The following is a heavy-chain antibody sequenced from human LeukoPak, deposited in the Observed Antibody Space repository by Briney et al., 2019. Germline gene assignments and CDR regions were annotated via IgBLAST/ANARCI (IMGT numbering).Heavy chain of an antibody. CDR1: GFTFGDYA. D-gene: IGHD2-2*01. CDR3: TRDYRVVPAATAFDY. V-gene: IGHV3-49*04. CDR2: IRSKAYGGTT. J-gene: IGHJ4*02. Sequence: GGSLRLSCTASGFTFGDYAMSWVRQAPGKGLEWVGFIRSKAYGGTTEYAASVKGRFTISRDDSKSIAYLQMNSLKTEDTAVYYCTRDYRVVPAATAFDYWGQGTLVTVSS.